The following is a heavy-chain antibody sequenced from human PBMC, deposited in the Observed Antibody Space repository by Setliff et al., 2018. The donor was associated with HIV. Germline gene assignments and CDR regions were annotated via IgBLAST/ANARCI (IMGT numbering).Heavy chain of an antibody. Sequence: PSETLSLTCTVSGGSISSSSYYWGWIRQPPGKGLEWIGSIYYSGSTYYNPSLKSRVTISVDTSKNQFSLKLSSVTAADTAVYYCARILLDYYGSGSYRALDIWGQGTMVTVSS. V-gene: IGHV4-39*07. CDR3: ARILLDYYGSGSYRALDI. D-gene: IGHD3-10*01. J-gene: IGHJ3*02. CDR1: GGSISSSSYY. CDR2: IYYSGST.